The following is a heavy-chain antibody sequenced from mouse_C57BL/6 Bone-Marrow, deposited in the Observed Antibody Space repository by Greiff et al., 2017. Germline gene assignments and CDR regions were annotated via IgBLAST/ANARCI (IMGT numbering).Heavy chain of an antibody. CDR1: GYTFTSYW. Sequence: QVQLKQPGAELVKPGASVKLSCKASGYTFTSYWMHWVKQRPGQGLEWIGMIHPNSGSTNYNEKFKSKATLTVDKSSSTAYMQLSSLTSEDSAVYYCARCHGSSSFYAMDYWGQGTSVTVSS. V-gene: IGHV1-64*01. CDR2: IHPNSGST. D-gene: IGHD1-1*01. CDR3: ARCHGSSSFYAMDY. J-gene: IGHJ4*01.